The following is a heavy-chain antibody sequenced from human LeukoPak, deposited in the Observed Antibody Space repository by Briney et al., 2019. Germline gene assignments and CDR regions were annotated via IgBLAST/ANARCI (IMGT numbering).Heavy chain of an antibody. J-gene: IGHJ6*03. CDR2: IYYSGST. Sequence: SETLSLTCTVSGGSISSISYPWGWIRQPPGKGLGWIGRIYYSGSTYYNPSLKSRVTIPVDTSKNQFSLKLSSVTAAETAVYYCARVDNRGSTSMDVWGKGTTVTVSS. CDR1: GGSISSISYP. V-gene: IGHV4-39*07. CDR3: ARVDNRGSTSMDV. D-gene: IGHD2-2*01.